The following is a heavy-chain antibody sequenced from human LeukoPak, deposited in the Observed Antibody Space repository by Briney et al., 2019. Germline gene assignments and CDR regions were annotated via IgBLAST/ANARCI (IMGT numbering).Heavy chain of an antibody. CDR3: ARLLYYYGSGTLKWGGYYFDY. J-gene: IGHJ4*02. Sequence: SETLSLTCTVSGGSISSYYWSWIRQPPGKGLEWIGYIYYSGSTNYNPSLKSRVTISVDTSKNQFSLKLSSVTAADTAVYYCARLLYYYGSGTLKWGGYYFDYWGQGSLVTVSS. CDR2: IYYSGST. D-gene: IGHD3-10*01. CDR1: GGSISSYY. V-gene: IGHV4-59*08.